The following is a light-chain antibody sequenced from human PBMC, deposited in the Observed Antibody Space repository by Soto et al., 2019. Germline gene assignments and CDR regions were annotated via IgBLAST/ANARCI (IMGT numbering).Light chain of an antibody. J-gene: IGLJ3*02. V-gene: IGLV2-14*01. CDR1: SSDVGGHNY. CDR3: SSYTSSNTWV. Sequence: QSVLTQPASLSGSPGQSITISCIGTSSDVGGHNYVSWYQQHPGKAPKLMIYEVRNRPSGVSNRFSGSKSGNTASLTISGLQAEDEADFYCSSYTSSNTWVFGGGTKVTVL. CDR2: EVR.